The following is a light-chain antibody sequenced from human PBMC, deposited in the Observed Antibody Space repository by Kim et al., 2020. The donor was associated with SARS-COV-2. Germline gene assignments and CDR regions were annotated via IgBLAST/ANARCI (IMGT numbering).Light chain of an antibody. CDR3: QQSYSTPRT. Sequence: ASVGDRVTSTCRASQSISSYLNWYQQKPGKPPKLLIYTASSLQSGVPSRFSGSGSGTDFTLTISSLQPEDFATYYCQQSYSTPRTFGQGTKVDIK. CDR1: QSISSY. V-gene: IGKV1-39*01. J-gene: IGKJ1*01. CDR2: TAS.